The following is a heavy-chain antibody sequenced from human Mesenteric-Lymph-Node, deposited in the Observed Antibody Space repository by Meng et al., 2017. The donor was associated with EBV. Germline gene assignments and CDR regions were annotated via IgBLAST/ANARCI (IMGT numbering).Heavy chain of an antibody. Sequence: QGRLVQSGAEVKKPGASVKVSCKTSGYNFTSYYLHWVRQAPGQGPEWMGIINPSGAYTMYAQKFQGRLTMTRDTSTSTVYMELSSLRFEDTAVYYCARDRRWLQERRYYFDYWGQGTLVTVSS. CDR2: INPSGAYT. CDR1: GYNFTSYY. CDR3: ARDRRWLQERRYYFDY. V-gene: IGHV1-46*01. D-gene: IGHD5-24*01. J-gene: IGHJ4*02.